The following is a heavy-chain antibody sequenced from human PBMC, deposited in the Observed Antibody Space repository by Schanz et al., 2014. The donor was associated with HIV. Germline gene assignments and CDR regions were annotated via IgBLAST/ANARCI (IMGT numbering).Heavy chain of an antibody. Sequence: QVQLVESGGGVVQPGRSLRLSCEASGFTFSSYAMHWVRQAPGRGLEWVAAISYDGSNKYYAASVKGRFTISRDNSKNTLYLQMNTLRGEDTAVYYCATAAVTDYSDNWGQGTLVTVSS. D-gene: IGHD4-17*01. CDR1: GFTFSSYA. J-gene: IGHJ4*02. CDR2: ISYDGSNK. V-gene: IGHV3-30-3*01. CDR3: ATAAVTDYSDN.